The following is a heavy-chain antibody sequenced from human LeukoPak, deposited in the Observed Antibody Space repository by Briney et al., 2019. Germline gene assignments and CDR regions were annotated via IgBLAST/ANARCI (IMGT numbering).Heavy chain of an antibody. CDR1: GYTFTSYD. J-gene: IGHJ4*02. CDR3: ARTDRTNNGPRE. D-gene: IGHD1/OR15-1a*01. V-gene: IGHV1-8*01. Sequence: ASVKVSCKASGYTFTSYDINWVRQATGQGLEWMGWMNPNSGNTGYAQKFQGRVTVTRNTSISTAYMELSSLRSEDTAVYYCARTDRTNNGPREWGQGTLVTVSS. CDR2: MNPNSGNT.